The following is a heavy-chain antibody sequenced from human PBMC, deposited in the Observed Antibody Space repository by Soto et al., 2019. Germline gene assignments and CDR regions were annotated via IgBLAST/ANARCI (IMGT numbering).Heavy chain of an antibody. CDR1: GFTFSASV. CDR2: IRSKANNYAT. D-gene: IGHD3-22*01. V-gene: IGHV3-73*01. CDR3: TSDQYYYDSSALFDI. J-gene: IGHJ3*02. Sequence: QPGGSLRLSCAASGFTFSASVIHWVRQASGKGLEWVGRIRSKANNYATTYAASVTGRFTISRDDSKNTAYLQMNSLKTEDSAVYYCTSDQYYYDSSALFDIWGQGTMVTVSS.